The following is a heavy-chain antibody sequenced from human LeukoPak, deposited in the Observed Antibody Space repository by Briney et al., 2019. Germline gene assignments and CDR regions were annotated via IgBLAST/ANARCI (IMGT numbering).Heavy chain of an antibody. CDR3: ARGQKAYYYDSSGYNWFDP. V-gene: IGHV4-34*01. CDR2: INHSGST. J-gene: IGHJ5*02. D-gene: IGHD3-22*01. Sequence: PSETLSLTCAVYGGSFSGYYWSWIRQPPGKGLEWIGEINHSGSTNYNPSLKSRVTISVDTSKNQFSLKLSSVTAADTAVYYCARGQKAYYYDSSGYNWFDPWGQGTLVTVSS. CDR1: GGSFSGYY.